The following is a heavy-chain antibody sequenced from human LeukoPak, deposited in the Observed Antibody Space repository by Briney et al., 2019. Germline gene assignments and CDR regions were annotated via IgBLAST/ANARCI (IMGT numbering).Heavy chain of an antibody. CDR3: ARSGYDLLFGFDY. Sequence: SETLSLTCGVSTGSVNSGVYYWGWVRQHPGKGLEWIGYIYYSGSTYYNPSLKSRVTISVDTSKNQFSLKLSSVTAADTAVYYCARSGYDLLFGFDYWGQGTLVTVSS. V-gene: IGHV4-31*11. CDR1: TGSVNSGVYY. J-gene: IGHJ4*02. CDR2: IYYSGST. D-gene: IGHD5-12*01.